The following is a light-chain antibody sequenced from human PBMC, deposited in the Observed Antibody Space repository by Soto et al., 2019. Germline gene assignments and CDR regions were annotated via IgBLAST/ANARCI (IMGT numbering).Light chain of an antibody. J-gene: IGKJ1*01. Sequence: EIVLTQYTGTLSLSPGKRATLSCRASQSISSSYLAWYQQRPGQXHRVLIYGASSRATGIPDRFSGTWYGTEGTITLSRLEPEDGEVYDGQQYGSSSWTFGQGTKV. CDR3: QQYGSSSWT. V-gene: IGKV3-20*01. CDR1: QSISSSY. CDR2: GAS.